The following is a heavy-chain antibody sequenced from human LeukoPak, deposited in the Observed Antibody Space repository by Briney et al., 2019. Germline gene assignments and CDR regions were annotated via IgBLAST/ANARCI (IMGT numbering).Heavy chain of an antibody. D-gene: IGHD3-22*01. Sequence: PSETLSLTCTVPGGSISSGDYYWSWIRQPPGKGLEWIAYVYYSGSTYYNPSLKSRVTMSADTSKNQLSLKLSSVTAADTAVYYCARPYYYDSRIDPWGQGILVTVSS. CDR1: GGSISSGDYY. CDR3: ARPYYYDSRIDP. J-gene: IGHJ5*02. CDR2: VYYSGST. V-gene: IGHV4-30-4*01.